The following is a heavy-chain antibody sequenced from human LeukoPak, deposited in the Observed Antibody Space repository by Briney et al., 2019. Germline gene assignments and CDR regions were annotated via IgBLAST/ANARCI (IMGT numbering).Heavy chain of an antibody. CDR2: IKQVGSER. J-gene: IGHJ4*02. CDR1: GFTFSSYW. D-gene: IGHD6-19*01. CDR3: ATGAGCGY. V-gene: IGHV3-7*03. Sequence: GGSLRLSCAASGFTFSSYWMTWVRQAPGKGLEWVANIKQVGSERNYVDSVKGRFTISRDNAKNSLYLQMNTLRDEDTAVYYCATGAGCGYWGQGTLVTVSS.